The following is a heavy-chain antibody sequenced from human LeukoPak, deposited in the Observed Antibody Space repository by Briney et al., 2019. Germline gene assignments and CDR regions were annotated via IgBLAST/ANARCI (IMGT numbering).Heavy chain of an antibody. CDR2: INHSGST. D-gene: IGHD2-15*01. J-gene: IGHJ4*02. V-gene: IGHV4-34*01. CDR1: GGSFSGYY. CDR3: ARGVCSGGTCYSEWNY. Sequence: PSETLSLTCAVYGGSFSGYYWSWIRQPPGKGLEWIGEINHSGSTNYNPSLKSRVTISVDTSKNQFSLKLSSVTAADTAVYYCARGVCSGGTCYSEWNYWGQGTLVTISS.